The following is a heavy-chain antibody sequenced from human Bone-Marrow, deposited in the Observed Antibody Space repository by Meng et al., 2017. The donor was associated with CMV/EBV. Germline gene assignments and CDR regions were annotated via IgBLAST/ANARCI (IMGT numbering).Heavy chain of an antibody. CDR1: GFTFDDYA. CDR2: ISWNSGSI. V-gene: IGHV3-9*01. CDR3: AREDYSSSSSDYYGMDV. Sequence: SLKISCAASGFTFDDYAMHWVRQAPGKGLEWVSGISWNSGSIGYADSVKGRFTISRDNAKNSLYLQMNSLRAEDTAVYYCAREDYSSSSSDYYGMDVWGQGTTVTVSS. J-gene: IGHJ6*01. D-gene: IGHD6-6*01.